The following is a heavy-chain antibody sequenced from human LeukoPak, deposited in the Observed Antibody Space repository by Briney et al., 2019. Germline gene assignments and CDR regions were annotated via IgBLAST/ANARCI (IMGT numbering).Heavy chain of an antibody. Sequence: GASVKVSCTASGYTFTGYYMHWVRQAPGQGLEWMGWINPNSGGTNYAQKFQGRVTMTRDTSISTAYMELSRLRSDDTAVYYCARDLGGFGYGGNDAFDIWGQGTMVTVSS. D-gene: IGHD4-23*01. CDR2: INPNSGGT. J-gene: IGHJ3*02. CDR1: GYTFTGYY. V-gene: IGHV1-2*02. CDR3: ARDLGGFGYGGNDAFDI.